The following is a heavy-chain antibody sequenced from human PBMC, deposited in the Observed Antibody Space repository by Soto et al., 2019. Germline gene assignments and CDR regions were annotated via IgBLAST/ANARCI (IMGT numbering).Heavy chain of an antibody. Sequence: QVQLVESGGGVVKPGRSLRLSCAASGFIFNNYGMHWVRQAAGKGLEWVSVIWYDGTNKYYADSVKGRFTISRDNSKNTLYLQLNSLRAEDTAVSYCARAGDISMSTLELGAFDIWGQGTVVSVSS. CDR3: ARAGDISMSTLELGAFDI. J-gene: IGHJ3*02. D-gene: IGHD3-16*01. CDR1: GFIFNNYG. CDR2: IWYDGTNK. V-gene: IGHV3-33*01.